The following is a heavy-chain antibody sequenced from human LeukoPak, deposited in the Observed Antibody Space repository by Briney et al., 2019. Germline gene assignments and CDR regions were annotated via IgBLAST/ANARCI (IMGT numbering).Heavy chain of an antibody. CDR1: GFTFNDYY. J-gene: IGHJ5*02. CDR2: INIGGTNT. V-gene: IGHV3-11*01. Sequence: GGSLRPSCAASGFTFNDYYMSWIRQAPGKGLEWLSYINIGGTNTHYADSVKGRFTIPRDNAKKSLYLEMNNLRAEDTAVYYCATDGAGFDTWGQGVLVTVSS. CDR3: ATDGAGFDT.